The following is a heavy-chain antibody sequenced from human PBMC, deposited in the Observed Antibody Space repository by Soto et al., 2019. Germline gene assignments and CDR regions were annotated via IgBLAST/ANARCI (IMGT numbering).Heavy chain of an antibody. Sequence: GGSLRLSCAASGFTFSNYWMHWVRQVPGKGLVWVSRTNSDGSSKSYADSVKGRFTISRDNAKNTVFLQMDSLRAEDTAVYYCARYTYNISPFDYWGQGTLVTVSS. CDR3: ARYTYNISPFDY. V-gene: IGHV3-74*01. CDR1: GFTFSNYW. J-gene: IGHJ4*02. D-gene: IGHD1-1*01. CDR2: TNSDGSSK.